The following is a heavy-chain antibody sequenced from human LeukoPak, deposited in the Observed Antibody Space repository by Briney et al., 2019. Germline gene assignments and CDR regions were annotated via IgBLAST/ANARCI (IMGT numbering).Heavy chain of an antibody. CDR3: AEHARLAGAGTEHYFDF. Sequence: GGSLRLSCAASGFTFYNYGMNWVRQAPGKGLEWVAFIRHDATTEYYVDSVKGRFIISRDNSKNTLYLQMNSLRAEDTAVYYCAEHARLAGAGTEHYFDFWGQGSLVTVSS. J-gene: IGHJ4*02. CDR1: GFTFYNYG. V-gene: IGHV3-30*02. D-gene: IGHD6-13*01. CDR2: IRHDATTE.